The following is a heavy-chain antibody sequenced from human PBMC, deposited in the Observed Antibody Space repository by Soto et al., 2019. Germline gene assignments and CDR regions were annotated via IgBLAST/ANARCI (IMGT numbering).Heavy chain of an antibody. CDR3: ATGGFPTWVSYPIDY. D-gene: IGHD3-16*02. Sequence: EVQLVESGGGFVLPGGSLSLSCAASGFTYSSYWLSWVRQAPGKGLERVANIKQDETEEHDVDSVKGPFTISRDNVKNSLYLQINGLRAVEQAVYSSATGGFPTWVSYPIDYWGQGTLGTVSS. J-gene: IGHJ4*02. CDR1: GFTYSSYW. CDR2: IKQDETEE. V-gene: IGHV3-7*01.